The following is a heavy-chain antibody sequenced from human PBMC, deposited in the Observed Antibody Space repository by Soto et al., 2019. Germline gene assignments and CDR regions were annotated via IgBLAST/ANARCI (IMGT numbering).Heavy chain of an antibody. Sequence: QVQLVESGGGLVKPGGSLRLSCAASGFTFSDYYMSWIRQAPGKGLEWVSYISSSSSYTNYADSVKGRFTISRDNAKNSLYLQMNSLRAEDTAVYYCARRMITFGGVIVDPNFDYWGQGTLVTVAS. V-gene: IGHV3-11*06. CDR2: ISSSSSYT. J-gene: IGHJ4*02. CDR1: GFTFSDYY. CDR3: ARRMITFGGVIVDPNFDY. D-gene: IGHD3-16*02.